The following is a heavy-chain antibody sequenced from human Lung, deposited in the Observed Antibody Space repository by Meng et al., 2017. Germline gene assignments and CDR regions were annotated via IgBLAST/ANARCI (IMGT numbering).Heavy chain of an antibody. CDR3: ARRSLLWFGELFRY. CDR1: GGSFCGYY. D-gene: IGHD3-10*01. Sequence: GGGMFNPSVTLALTCAVYGGSFCGYYWSWIRQPPGKGLEWIGEINHSGSTNYNPSLKSRVTISVDTSKNQFSLKLSSVTAADTAVYYCARRSLLWFGELFRYWGQGTLVTVSS. CDR2: INHSGST. V-gene: IGHV4-34*01. J-gene: IGHJ4*02.